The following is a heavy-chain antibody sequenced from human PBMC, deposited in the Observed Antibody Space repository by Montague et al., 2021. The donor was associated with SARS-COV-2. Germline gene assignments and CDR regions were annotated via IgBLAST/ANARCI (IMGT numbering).Heavy chain of an antibody. J-gene: IGHJ6*02. CDR1: GFTFSSYA. CDR2: ISGSGGST. D-gene: IGHD4-17*01. Sequence: SLRLSCAASGFTFSSYAMSWVRQAPGKGLEWASAISGSGGSTYYADSVKGRFTISRDNSKNTLYLQMNSLRAEDTAVYYCASGLDYGDYYYYYGMDVWGQGTTVTVSS. V-gene: IGHV3-23*01. CDR3: ASGLDYGDYYYYYGMDV.